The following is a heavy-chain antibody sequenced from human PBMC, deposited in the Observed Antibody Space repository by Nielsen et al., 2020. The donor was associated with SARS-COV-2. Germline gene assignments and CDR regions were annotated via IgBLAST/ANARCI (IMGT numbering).Heavy chain of an antibody. D-gene: IGHD5-12*01. CDR1: GGSFSGYY. V-gene: IGHV4-34*01. Sequence: SETLSLTCAVYGGSFSGYYWSWIRQPPGKGLEWIGEINHSGSTNYNPSLKSRVTISVDTSKNQFSLKLSSVTAADTAVYYCARGNVDIVATAFYYYGMDVWGQGTTVTVSS. CDR3: ARGNVDIVATAFYYYGMDV. J-gene: IGHJ6*02. CDR2: INHSGST.